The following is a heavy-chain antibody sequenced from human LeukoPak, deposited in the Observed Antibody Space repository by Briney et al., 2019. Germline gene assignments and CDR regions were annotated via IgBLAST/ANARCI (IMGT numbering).Heavy chain of an antibody. Sequence: GASVKVSCKVSGYTLTELSMHWVRQAPGKGLEWMGGFDPEDGETIYAQKFQGRVTMTEDTSTDTAYMELSSLRSEDTAVYCCRVGDLVGMDVWGQGTTVTVSS. J-gene: IGHJ6*02. CDR1: GYTLTELS. CDR2: FDPEDGET. V-gene: IGHV1-24*01. CDR3: RVGDLVGMDV. D-gene: IGHD3-10*01.